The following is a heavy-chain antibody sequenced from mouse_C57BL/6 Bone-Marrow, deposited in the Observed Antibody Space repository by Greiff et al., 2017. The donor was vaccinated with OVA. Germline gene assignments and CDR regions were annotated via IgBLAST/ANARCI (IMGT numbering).Heavy chain of an antibody. CDR3: TTNYGSRGDYYFDY. V-gene: IGHV14-4*01. CDR2: IDPENGDT. Sequence: EVQLVESGAELVRPGASVKLSCTASGFNIKDDYMHWVKQRPEQGLEWIGWIDPENGDTEYASKFQGKATITADTSSNTAYLQLSSLTSEDTAVYYCTTNYGSRGDYYFDYWGQGTTLTVSS. CDR1: GFNIKDDY. D-gene: IGHD1-1*01. J-gene: IGHJ2*01.